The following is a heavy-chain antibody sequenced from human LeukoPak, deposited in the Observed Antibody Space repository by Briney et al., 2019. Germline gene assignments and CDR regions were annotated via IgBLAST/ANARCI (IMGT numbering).Heavy chain of an antibody. J-gene: IGHJ3*02. CDR2: IYYSGST. Sequence: SETLSLTCTVSGGSISSYYWSWIRQPPGKGLEWIGYIYYSGSTNYNPSLKSRVTISVDTSKNQFSLKLSSVTAADTAVYYCAGSLAVAGHDAFDIWGQGIMVTVSS. CDR1: GGSISSYY. CDR3: AGSLAVAGHDAFDI. D-gene: IGHD6-19*01. V-gene: IGHV4-59*01.